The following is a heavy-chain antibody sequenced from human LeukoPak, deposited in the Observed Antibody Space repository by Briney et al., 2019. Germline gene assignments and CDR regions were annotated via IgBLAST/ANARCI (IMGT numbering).Heavy chain of an antibody. Sequence: SETLSLTCTVSGGSISSGDYYWSWIRQRPGKGLEWIGYIYYSGSTYYNPSLKSRVTISVDRSKNQFSLKLSSVTAADTAVYYCARVQKGVTDYWGQGTLVTVSS. J-gene: IGHJ4*02. CDR3: ARVQKGVTDY. CDR1: GGSISSGDYY. D-gene: IGHD2-21*02. CDR2: IYYSGST. V-gene: IGHV4-30-4*01.